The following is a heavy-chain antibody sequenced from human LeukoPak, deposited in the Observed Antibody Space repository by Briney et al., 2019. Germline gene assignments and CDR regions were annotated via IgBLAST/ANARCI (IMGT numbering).Heavy chain of an antibody. J-gene: IGHJ5*02. Sequence: GGSLRLSCAASGFTFSTYWMSWVRQAPGKGLEWVANISRDGSEKYYVDSVKGRFTISRDNAKNSLYLQMNSLRAEDTAVYYCARADIVVVVAAFDPWGQGTLVTVSS. V-gene: IGHV3-7*02. CDR3: ARADIVVVVAAFDP. D-gene: IGHD2-15*01. CDR2: ISRDGSEK. CDR1: GFTFSTYW.